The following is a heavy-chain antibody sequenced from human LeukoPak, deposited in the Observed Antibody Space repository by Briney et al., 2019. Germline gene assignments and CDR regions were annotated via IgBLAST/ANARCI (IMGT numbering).Heavy chain of an antibody. CDR3: AKRSRWFGELLYLDY. D-gene: IGHD3-10*01. CDR2: ISGSGGST. V-gene: IGHV3-23*01. J-gene: IGHJ4*02. Sequence: GGSLRLSCAASGFTFSSYAMSWVRQAPGKGLEWVSAISGSGGSTYYADSVKGRFTISRDNSKNTLYLQMNSLRAEDTAVYYCAKRSRWFGELLYLDYWGQGTLVTVSS. CDR1: GFTFSSYA.